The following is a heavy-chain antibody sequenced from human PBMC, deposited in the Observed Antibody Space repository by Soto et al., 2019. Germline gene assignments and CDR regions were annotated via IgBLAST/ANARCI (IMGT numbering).Heavy chain of an antibody. CDR1: GGSFSGYY. V-gene: IGHV4-34*01. Sequence: PSETLSLTCAVYGGSFSGYYWSWIRQPPGKGLEWIGEINHSGSTNYNPSLKSRVTISVDTSKNQFSLKLSSVTAADTAVYYCARDSTYYYGSGSYYYYYYGMDVWGQGTTVTVSS. D-gene: IGHD3-10*01. J-gene: IGHJ6*02. CDR2: INHSGST. CDR3: ARDSTYYYGSGSYYYYYYGMDV.